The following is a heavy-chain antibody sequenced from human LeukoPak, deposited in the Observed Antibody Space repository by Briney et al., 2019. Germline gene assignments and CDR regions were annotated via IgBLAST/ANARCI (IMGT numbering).Heavy chain of an antibody. Sequence: ASVKVSCKASGYTFTSYGISWGRQAPGQGLEWMGWISAYNCNTKYAQKLQGRGTITTDTSTRTAYMELRSLRSDDTAVYYCARDLYGHGYDIVWLGPRKDYYYMDVWGKGTTVTISS. CDR1: GYTFTSYG. J-gene: IGHJ6*03. CDR2: ISAYNCNT. CDR3: ARDLYGHGYDIVWLGPRKDYYYMDV. D-gene: IGHD3-9*01. V-gene: IGHV1-18*01.